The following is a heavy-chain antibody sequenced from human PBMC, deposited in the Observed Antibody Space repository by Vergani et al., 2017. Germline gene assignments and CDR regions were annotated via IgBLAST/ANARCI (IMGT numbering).Heavy chain of an antibody. J-gene: IGHJ4*02. V-gene: IGHV3-15*01. D-gene: IGHD5-12*01. Sequence: EVQLLESGGGLVQPGGSLRLSCAASGFTFSNAWMSWVRQAPGKGLEWVGRIKSKTDGGTTDYAAPVKGRFTISRDDSKNTLYLQMNSLKTEDTAVYYCARDGGYSGYDSYFDYWGQGTLVTVSS. CDR3: ARDGGYSGYDSYFDY. CDR1: GFTFSNAW. CDR2: IKSKTDGGTT.